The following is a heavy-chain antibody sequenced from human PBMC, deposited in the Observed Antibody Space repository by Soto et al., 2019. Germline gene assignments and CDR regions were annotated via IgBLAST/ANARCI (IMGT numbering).Heavy chain of an antibody. Sequence: ASVKVSCKASGYTFTSYGISWVRQAPGQGVEGMGWISAYNGNTNYAQVLQGRVTMTTDTSTSTAYMELRSLGSDDTAVYYCARGVGASYYFDHWGQGTLVTDSS. V-gene: IGHV1-18*01. J-gene: IGHJ4*02. CDR3: ARGVGASYYFDH. CDR1: GYTFTSYG. D-gene: IGHD1-26*01. CDR2: ISAYNGNT.